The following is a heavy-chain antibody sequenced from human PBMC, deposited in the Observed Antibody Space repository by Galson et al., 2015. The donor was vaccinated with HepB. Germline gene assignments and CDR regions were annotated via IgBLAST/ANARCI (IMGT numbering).Heavy chain of an antibody. CDR2: IGSSSSTI. Sequence: SLRLSCAASGSTFSSYNMNWVRQAPGKGLECVSYIGSSSSTIYYPDSVKGRFTISRDNAKNSLYLQMNSLSAEDTAVYYCARTYSSGWYRGYFDYWGQGTLVTVSS. V-gene: IGHV3-48*01. CDR1: GSTFSSYN. J-gene: IGHJ4*02. CDR3: ARTYSSGWYRGYFDY. D-gene: IGHD6-19*01.